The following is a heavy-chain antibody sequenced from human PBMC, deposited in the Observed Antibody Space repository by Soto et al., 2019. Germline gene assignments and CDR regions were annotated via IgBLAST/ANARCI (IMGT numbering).Heavy chain of an antibody. CDR2: IWYDGNNK. CDR3: ARDDSSSWYRPFDH. Sequence: QVQLVESGGGVVQPGRSLRLSCAASGFIFSSYGMHWVRQAPGKGLEWVVVIWYDGNNKYYADSVKGRFTISRDNSKNTLSLQMNSLRADDTAVYYCARDDSSSWYRPFDHWGQGTLVTVSS. J-gene: IGHJ4*02. CDR1: GFIFSSYG. D-gene: IGHD6-13*01. V-gene: IGHV3-33*01.